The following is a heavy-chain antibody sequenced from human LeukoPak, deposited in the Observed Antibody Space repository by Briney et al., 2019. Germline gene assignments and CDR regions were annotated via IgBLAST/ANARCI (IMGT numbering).Heavy chain of an antibody. V-gene: IGHV3-73*01. J-gene: IGHJ3*02. D-gene: IGHD1-1*01. CDR3: TRHRPPEGTGAFDI. CDR2: IRTKTNRYIT. Sequence: GGSLRLSCAASGFTFSDSAIHWVRQASGKGLEWLGRIRTKTNRYITAYAASLKGRFTISRDDSESMAYLQMNSLKTEDTAVYYCTRHRPPEGTGAFDIWGQGTMVTVSS. CDR1: GFTFSDSA.